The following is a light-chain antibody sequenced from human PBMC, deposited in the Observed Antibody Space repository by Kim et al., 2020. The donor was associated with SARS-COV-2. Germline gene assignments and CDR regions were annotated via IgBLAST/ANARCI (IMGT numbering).Light chain of an antibody. Sequence: QPVLTQSPSASASLGASVKLTCTLCSGYSNYAIAWHQQQPEKGPRYLMKVNSDGSHTKGDGIPDRFSGSTSGAEHYLTISTLQSEDEADYYCQTWDSGIVMFGGGTQLTVL. J-gene: IGLJ3*02. V-gene: IGLV4-69*01. CDR1: SGYSNYA. CDR3: QTWDSGIVM. CDR2: VNSDGSH.